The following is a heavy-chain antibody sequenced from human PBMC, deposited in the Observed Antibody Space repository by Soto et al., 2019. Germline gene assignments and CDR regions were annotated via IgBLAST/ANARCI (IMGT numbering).Heavy chain of an antibody. V-gene: IGHV1-8*01. D-gene: IGHD1-26*01. CDR2: MQPSSGRT. CDR3: ARGVTAGVDY. J-gene: IGHJ4*02. CDR1: GCSFTSLD. Sequence: RASVKVSCKASGCSFTSLDINWVRQTTGQGLEWMGWMQPSSGRTGYAQKFQGRVTMTRDTSINTAYMELSSLTSDDTAFYYCARGVTAGVDYWGQGTLVTVSS.